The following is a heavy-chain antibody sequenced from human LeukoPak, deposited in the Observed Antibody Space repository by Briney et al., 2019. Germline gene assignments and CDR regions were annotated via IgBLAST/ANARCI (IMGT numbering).Heavy chain of an antibody. CDR1: GGSISSSSYY. CDR2: INHSGST. CDR3: ARVGGYYYDSSGLDY. V-gene: IGHV4-39*07. D-gene: IGHD3-22*01. Sequence: SETLSLTCTVSGGSISSSSYYWGWIRQPPGKGLEWIGEINHSGSTNYNPSLKSRVAISVDTSKNQFSLKLSSVTAADTAVYYCARVGGYYYDSSGLDYWGQGTLVTVSS. J-gene: IGHJ4*02.